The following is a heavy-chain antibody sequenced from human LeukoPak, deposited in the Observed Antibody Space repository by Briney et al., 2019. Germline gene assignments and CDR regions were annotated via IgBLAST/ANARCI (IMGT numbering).Heavy chain of an antibody. D-gene: IGHD6-13*01. J-gene: IGHJ3*02. CDR1: GFTFSGFA. CDR3: VKSYSSSWYAFDI. V-gene: IGHV3-64D*06. CDR2: IVSTGGRP. Sequence: PGGSLRLSCSASGFTFSGFAMHWVRQAPGKGLEHVSVIVSTGGRPYYADSVKGRFTISRDNSKNTLYLQMSSVRAEDTAVYYCVKSYSSSWYAFDIWGQGTMVTVSS.